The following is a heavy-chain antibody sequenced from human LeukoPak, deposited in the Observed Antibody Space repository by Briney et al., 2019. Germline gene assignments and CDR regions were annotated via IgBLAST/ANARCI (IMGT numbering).Heavy chain of an antibody. CDR3: ARAPLGFCSGGTCKRYFDY. V-gene: IGHV4-30-4*01. Sequence: SETLSLTCTVSSGSISSGDYYWSWIRQPPGKGLEWIGYINYSGSTSYNPSFKSRATISVGTAKSQFSLKLSSVSAADTAVYYCARAPLGFCSGGTCKRYFDYWGQGTLVTVSS. CDR2: INYSGST. D-gene: IGHD2-15*01. J-gene: IGHJ4*02. CDR1: SGSISSGDYY.